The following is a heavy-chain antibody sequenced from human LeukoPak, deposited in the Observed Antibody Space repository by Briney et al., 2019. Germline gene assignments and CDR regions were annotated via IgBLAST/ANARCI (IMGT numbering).Heavy chain of an antibody. Sequence: GGPLRLSCAASGFTFSSYAMIWGRRAPGKGLEWVSAISVRSGSTYYANSVKGRFTISRDNSKNTLYLQMNSLRAEDTAVYYSAKGTVWFGELLYPDYWGQGTLVTVSS. CDR2: ISVRSGST. D-gene: IGHD3-10*01. CDR1: GFTFSSYA. CDR3: AKGTVWFGELLYPDY. V-gene: IGHV3-23*01. J-gene: IGHJ4*02.